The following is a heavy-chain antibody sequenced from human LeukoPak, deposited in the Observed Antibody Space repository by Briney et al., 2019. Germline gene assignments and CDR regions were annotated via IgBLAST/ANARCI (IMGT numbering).Heavy chain of an antibody. V-gene: IGHV4-34*01. J-gene: IGHJ6*03. CDR3: ASFYCSGGSCYQYFSYYYMDV. CDR1: GGSFSGYY. CDR2: INHSGST. Sequence: ASETLSLTCAVYGGSFSGYYWSWIRQPPGKGLEWIGKINHSGSTNYNPSLKSRVIISVDTSKNQFSLKLSSVTAADTAVYYCASFYCSGGSCYQYFSYYYMDVWGKGTTVTISS. D-gene: IGHD2-15*01.